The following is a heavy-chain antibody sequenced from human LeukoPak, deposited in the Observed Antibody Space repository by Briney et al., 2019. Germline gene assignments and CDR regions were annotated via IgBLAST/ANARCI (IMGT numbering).Heavy chain of an antibody. Sequence: GGSLRLSCTVSGFTVSSNSMSWVRQAPGKGLEWVSTITGSGFTTYYADSVKGRFTISRDNSKNTLYLQMNSLSAEDTAVYYCARRAGAYSHPYDYWGQGTLVTVSS. J-gene: IGHJ4*02. CDR2: ITGSGFTT. CDR3: ARRAGAYSHPYDY. V-gene: IGHV3-53*01. CDR1: GFTVSSNS. D-gene: IGHD4/OR15-4a*01.